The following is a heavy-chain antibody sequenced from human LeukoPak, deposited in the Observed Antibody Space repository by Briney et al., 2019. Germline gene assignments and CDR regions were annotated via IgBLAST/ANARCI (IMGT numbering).Heavy chain of an antibody. CDR1: GYTFTSYA. J-gene: IGHJ5*02. CDR2: IIPIFGTA. D-gene: IGHD2-2*01. V-gene: IGHV1-69*13. CDR3: AKSSTSHKWFDP. Sequence: SVKVSCKASGYTFTSYAISWLRQAPGQGLEWMGGIIPIFGTANYAQKFQGRVTIIADESTSTAYMEMSSLKSEDTAVYYCAKSSTSHKWFDPWGQGTLVTVSS.